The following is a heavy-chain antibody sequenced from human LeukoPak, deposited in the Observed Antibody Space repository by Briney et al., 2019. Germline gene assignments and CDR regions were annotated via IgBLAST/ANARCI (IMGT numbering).Heavy chain of an antibody. D-gene: IGHD3-10*01. J-gene: IGHJ4*02. CDR2: ISGSGDNT. CDR3: ARVTYGSGTYGAFDY. Sequence: PGGSLRLSCAASGFRFSSHGMSWVRQAPGKGLEWVSTISGSGDNTYYADSVKGRFTISRDNSKNTLYLQMNSLKAEDTAVYYCARVTYGSGTYGAFDYWGQGTLVTVSS. V-gene: IGHV3-23*01. CDR1: GFRFSSHG.